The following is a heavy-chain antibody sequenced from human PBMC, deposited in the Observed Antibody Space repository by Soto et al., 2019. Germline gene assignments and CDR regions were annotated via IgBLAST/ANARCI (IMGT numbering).Heavy chain of an antibody. CDR2: IYYSGST. D-gene: IGHD6-19*01. Sequence: QVQLQESGPGLVKPSQTLSLTCTVSGGSIGSGAYYWSWIRQHPGKGLEWIGYIYYSGSTYYNPSLKSRVTISVDTSKNQFSLKLNSVTAADTAVFYCARDSPFYSSGLGLDNWGQGTLVTVSS. V-gene: IGHV4-31*03. CDR1: GGSIGSGAYY. J-gene: IGHJ4*02. CDR3: ARDSPFYSSGLGLDN.